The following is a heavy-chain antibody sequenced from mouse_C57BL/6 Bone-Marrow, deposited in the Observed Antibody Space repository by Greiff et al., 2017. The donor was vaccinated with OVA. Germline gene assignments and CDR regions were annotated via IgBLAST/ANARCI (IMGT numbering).Heavy chain of an antibody. CDR2: ISSGGSYT. J-gene: IGHJ2*01. V-gene: IGHV5-6*01. CDR3: ARQRDYFDY. Sequence: EVKLVESGGDLVKPGGSLKLSCAASGFTFSSYGMSWVRQTPDKRLEWVATISSGGSYTYYPDSVKGRFTISRDNAKNTLYLQMSSLKSEDTAMYYCARQRDYFDYWGQGTTLTVSS. CDR1: GFTFSSYG.